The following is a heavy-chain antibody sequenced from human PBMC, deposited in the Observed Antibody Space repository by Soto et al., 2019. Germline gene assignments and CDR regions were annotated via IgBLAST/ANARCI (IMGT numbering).Heavy chain of an antibody. CDR3: ARDSGSDSVNFDY. Sequence: SETLSLTCAVYGGSFSGYYWSWIRQPPGKGLEWIGEINHSGSTNYNPSLKSRVTISVDTSKNQFSLKLSSVTAADTAVYYCARDSGSDSVNFDYWGQGTRVTVSS. J-gene: IGHJ4*02. CDR2: INHSGST. CDR1: GGSFSGYY. D-gene: IGHD1-26*01. V-gene: IGHV4-34*01.